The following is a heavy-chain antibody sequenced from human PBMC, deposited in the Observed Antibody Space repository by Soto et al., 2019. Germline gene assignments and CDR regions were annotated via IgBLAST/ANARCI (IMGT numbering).Heavy chain of an antibody. D-gene: IGHD1-26*01. CDR3: ARAWDF. J-gene: IGHJ1*01. V-gene: IGHV4-30-4*01. CDR2: ISYSGSP. Sequence: SETLSLTCTVSGVSVSRDYQWIWIRQPPGKGLEWIGHISYSGSPYYHPSLRSRLSISVDTSKNQSSLKVKSVTAADTAVYYCARAWDFWGQGTLVTVSS. CDR1: GVSVSRDYQ.